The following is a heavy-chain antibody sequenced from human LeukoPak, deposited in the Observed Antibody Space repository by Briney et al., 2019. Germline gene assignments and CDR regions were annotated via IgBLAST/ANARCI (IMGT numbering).Heavy chain of an antibody. D-gene: IGHD3-10*01. V-gene: IGHV3-30*04. CDR1: GFTFSNYA. CDR3: ARGGGSGSYYAFDI. J-gene: IGHJ3*02. Sequence: GGSLRLSCAASGFTFSNYAMTWVRQAPGKGLEWVAVISYDGSNKYYADSVKGRFTISRDNSKNTLYLQMNSLRAEDTAVYYCARGGGSGSYYAFDIWGQGTMVTVSS. CDR2: ISYDGSNK.